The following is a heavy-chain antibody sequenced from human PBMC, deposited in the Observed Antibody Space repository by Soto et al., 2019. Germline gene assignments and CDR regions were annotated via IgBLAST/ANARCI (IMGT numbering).Heavy chain of an antibody. CDR1: GFTFSSYG. D-gene: IGHD1-26*01. J-gene: IGHJ6*02. CDR3: AKSGPFQEVHGWELLLRLYYYYGMDV. CDR2: ISYDGSNK. V-gene: IGHV3-30*18. Sequence: PGGSLRLSCAASGFTFSSYGMHWVRQAPGKGLEWVAVISYDGSNKYYADSVKGRFTISRDNSKNTLYLQMNSLRAEDTAVYYCAKSGPFQEVHGWELLLRLYYYYGMDVWGQGTTVTVSS.